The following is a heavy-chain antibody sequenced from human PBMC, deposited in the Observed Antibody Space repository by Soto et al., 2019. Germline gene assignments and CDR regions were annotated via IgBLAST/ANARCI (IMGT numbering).Heavy chain of an antibody. CDR2: IKPDGSAT. Sequence: EVQLVESGGGLVQPGGSLRLSCAASGFTFGSYWMNWVRLIPGKGLEWVAYIKPDGSATYYVDSVKGRFTISRDNAKNSLYLQMNSLRVEDTSVYYCAKDGYSYGYSNDAFDIWGQGTMVTVSS. CDR3: AKDGYSYGYSNDAFDI. D-gene: IGHD5-18*01. CDR1: GFTFGSYW. J-gene: IGHJ3*02. V-gene: IGHV3-7*01.